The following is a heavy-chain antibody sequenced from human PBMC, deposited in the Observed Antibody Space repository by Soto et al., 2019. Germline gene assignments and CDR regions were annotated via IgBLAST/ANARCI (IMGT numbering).Heavy chain of an antibody. D-gene: IGHD5-18*01. J-gene: IGHJ1*01. Sequence: SETLSLTCTVSGGSVSSSSYYWSWIRQPPGKGLEWIGYIYHSGSTNYNPSLESPVTISGDTSRNQVSLKLRAVTAADTAVYYCAKHGYYEYFQYWGQGTLVTVSS. CDR1: GGSVSSSSYY. CDR2: IYHSGST. CDR3: AKHGYYEYFQY. V-gene: IGHV4-61*01.